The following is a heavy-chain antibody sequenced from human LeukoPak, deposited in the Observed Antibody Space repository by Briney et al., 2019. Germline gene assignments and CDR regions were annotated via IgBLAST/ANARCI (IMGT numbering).Heavy chain of an antibody. V-gene: IGHV4-38-2*02. CDR1: GYSISNAYY. J-gene: IGHJ4*02. Sequence: PSETLSLTCTVSGYSISNAYYWGWIRQPPGKGLEWIGSLYHSGSTYYNPSLKSRVTTSVDTSKNRFSLKLTSVTAADTAVYYCARELQSGSYYFDYWGQGTLVTVSS. D-gene: IGHD1-26*01. CDR3: ARELQSGSYYFDY. CDR2: LYHSGST.